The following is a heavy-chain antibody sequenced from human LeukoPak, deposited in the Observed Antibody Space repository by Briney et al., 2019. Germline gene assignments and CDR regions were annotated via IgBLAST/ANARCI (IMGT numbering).Heavy chain of an antibody. CDR2: INPDGRDT. CDR1: GFTFNRCW. D-gene: IGHD2-21*02. Sequence: GGSLRLSCVVSGFTFNRCWMNWVRQAPGKGLEWVAHINPDGRDTYYVGSVKGRFTISRDNAQNSMYLQMNSLRVEDTAVYYCTSWGDTTAEYFQRWGQGTLVTVSS. V-gene: IGHV3-7*01. J-gene: IGHJ1*01. CDR3: TSWGDTTAEYFQR.